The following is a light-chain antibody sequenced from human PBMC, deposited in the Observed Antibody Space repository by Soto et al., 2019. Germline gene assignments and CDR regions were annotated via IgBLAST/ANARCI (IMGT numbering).Light chain of an antibody. CDR2: GAS. Sequence: EIVLTQSPGTLSLSPGERATLSCRASQSVSYYLAWYQQKPGQAPRLLIYGASSRATGIPDRFSGSGSGTDFTLTISRLEPEDFAVYFCQQFGNSPWTFGQGTKV. V-gene: IGKV3-20*01. CDR3: QQFGNSPWT. CDR1: QSVSYY. J-gene: IGKJ1*01.